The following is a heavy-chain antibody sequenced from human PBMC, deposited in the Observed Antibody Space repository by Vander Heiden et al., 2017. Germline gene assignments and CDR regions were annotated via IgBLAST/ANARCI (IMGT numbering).Heavy chain of an antibody. V-gene: IGHV4-39*01. Sequence: QLQLQESGPGLVKPSETLSLTCTVSGGSISSSSYYWGWIRQPPGKGLEGIGSIYYSGSTYYNPSLKSRVTISVDTSKNQFSLKLSSVTAADTAVYYCATTTITMVRGVILWYFDLWGRGTLVTVSS. J-gene: IGHJ2*01. CDR3: ATTTITMVRGVILWYFDL. CDR1: GGSISSSSYY. CDR2: IYYSGST. D-gene: IGHD3-10*01.